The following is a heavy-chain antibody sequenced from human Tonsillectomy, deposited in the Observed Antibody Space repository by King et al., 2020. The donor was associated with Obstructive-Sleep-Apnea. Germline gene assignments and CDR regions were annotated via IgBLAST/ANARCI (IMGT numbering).Heavy chain of an antibody. V-gene: IGHV3-30*18. CDR1: GFTFSSYG. CDR2: ISYDGSNK. D-gene: IGHD3-22*01. CDR3: AKTAYYDPHYFDY. J-gene: IGHJ4*02. Sequence: VQLVESGGGVVQPGRSLRLSCAASGFTFSSYGMHWVRQAPGKGLEWVAVISYDGSNKYYADSVKGRFTISRDNSKNTLYLQMNSLRAEDTAVYYCAKTAYYDPHYFDYWGQGNLVTVSS.